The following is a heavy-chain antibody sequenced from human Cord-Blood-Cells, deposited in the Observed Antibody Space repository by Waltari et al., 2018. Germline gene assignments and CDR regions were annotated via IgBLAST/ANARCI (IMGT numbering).Heavy chain of an antibody. J-gene: IGHJ4*02. CDR3: ARFDSSGYYFDY. CDR1: GGSISSSSYY. D-gene: IGHD3-22*01. Sequence: QLQLQESGPGLVKPSETLSLTCTVSGGSISSSSYYWGWIRQPPGKGLGWIGSIYYSGSTCYTPSLKSRVTISVDTSKNQFSLKLSSVTAADTAVYYCARFDSSGYYFDYWGQGTLVTVSS. V-gene: IGHV4-39*07. CDR2: IYYSGST.